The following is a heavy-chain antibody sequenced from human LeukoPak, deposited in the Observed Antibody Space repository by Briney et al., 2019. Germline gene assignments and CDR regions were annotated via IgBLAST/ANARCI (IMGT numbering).Heavy chain of an antibody. CDR2: IYSGGST. CDR1: GFTVSSNY. CDR3: AKGGSPLLPEYFQH. Sequence: GGSLRLSCAASGFTVSSNYMSWVRQAPGKGLEWVSVIYSGGSTYYADSVKGRFTISRDNSKNTLYLQMNSLRAEDTAVYYCAKGGSPLLPEYFQHWGQGTLVTVSS. J-gene: IGHJ1*01. D-gene: IGHD1-26*01. V-gene: IGHV3-53*01.